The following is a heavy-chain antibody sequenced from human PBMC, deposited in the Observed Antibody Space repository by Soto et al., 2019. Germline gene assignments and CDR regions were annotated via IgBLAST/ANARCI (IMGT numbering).Heavy chain of an antibody. CDR3: ARDQEYSTSGLYWFDL. CDR2: IRAYNGDT. D-gene: IGHD6-6*01. J-gene: IGHJ5*02. V-gene: IGHV1-18*04. CDR1: GYTFTSFG. Sequence: ASVKVSCKASGYTFTSFGITWVRQAPGQDLEWMGWIRAYNGDTNYSPRLQGRITMTTDTSTSTVYMELKSLKSDDTAVYYCARDQEYSTSGLYWFDLWGQGTLVTVSS.